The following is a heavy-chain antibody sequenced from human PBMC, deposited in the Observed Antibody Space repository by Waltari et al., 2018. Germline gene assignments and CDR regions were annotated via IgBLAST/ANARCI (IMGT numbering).Heavy chain of an antibody. CDR3: ASGGWELLPTTFSDY. D-gene: IGHD1-26*01. Sequence: QVQLVQSGAEVKKPGSSVKVSCKASGGTFSSYAISWVRQAPGQGLEWMGGVSPIFGTANYAQKFQGRVTITADESTSTAYMELSSLRSEDTAVYYCASGGWELLPTTFSDYWGQGTLVTVSS. J-gene: IGHJ4*02. CDR2: VSPIFGTA. V-gene: IGHV1-69*13. CDR1: GGTFSSYA.